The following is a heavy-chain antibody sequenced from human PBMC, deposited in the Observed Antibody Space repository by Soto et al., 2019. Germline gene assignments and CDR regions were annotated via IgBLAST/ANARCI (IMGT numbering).Heavy chain of an antibody. Sequence: QFQLVQSGAEVKKPGSSVKVSCKASGGTFSSYTISWVRQAPGQGLEWMGRIIPILGIANYAQKFQGRVTITADKTTSTAYMELRSLRSEDTAVYYCARGRGQQRPLPMDVWGKGTTVTVSS. D-gene: IGHD6-25*01. CDR2: IIPILGIA. V-gene: IGHV1-69*02. CDR3: ARGRGQQRPLPMDV. J-gene: IGHJ6*03. CDR1: GGTFSSYT.